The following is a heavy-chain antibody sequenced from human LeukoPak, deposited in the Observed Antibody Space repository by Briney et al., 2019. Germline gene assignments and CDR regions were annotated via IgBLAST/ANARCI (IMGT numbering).Heavy chain of an antibody. CDR1: GFSFSSYW. CDR3: AKDSDILTGFHDAFDI. Sequence: GGSLRLSCAASGFSFSSYWMTWVRQAPGKGLEWVANIKQDGSEKHYGDSVKGRFTISRDNAKNSLYLQMNSLRTEDTAVYYCAKDSDILTGFHDAFDIWGQGTMVTVSS. J-gene: IGHJ3*02. V-gene: IGHV3-7*01. CDR2: IKQDGSEK. D-gene: IGHD3-9*01.